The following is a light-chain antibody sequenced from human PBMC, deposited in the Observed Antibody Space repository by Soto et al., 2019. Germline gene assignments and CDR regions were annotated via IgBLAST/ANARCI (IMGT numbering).Light chain of an antibody. J-gene: IGKJ1*01. CDR3: QQYNSYSRT. Sequence: IQITQSPSTLSASVGDRVTITCLARQSISSWLAWYQQKPGKAPKLLIYDASSLESGVPSRFSGSGSGTEFTLTISSLQPDDFATYYCQQYNSYSRTFGQGTKVDIK. CDR2: DAS. CDR1: QSISSW. V-gene: IGKV1-5*01.